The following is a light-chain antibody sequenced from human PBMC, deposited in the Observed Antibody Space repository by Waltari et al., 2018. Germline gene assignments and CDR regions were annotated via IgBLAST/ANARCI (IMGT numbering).Light chain of an antibody. CDR1: QSVTTY. CDR2: DAS. J-gene: IGKJ5*01. V-gene: IGKV3-11*01. Sequence: EIVLTQSPATLSLSPGERATLSCRASQSVTTYLAWYQQKPGQPPRLLIYDASNRAIGIPARFSGSGFGTDFTLTISKLEPEDFAVYYCRQRSNWPPAITFGQGTRLEIK. CDR3: RQRSNWPPAIT.